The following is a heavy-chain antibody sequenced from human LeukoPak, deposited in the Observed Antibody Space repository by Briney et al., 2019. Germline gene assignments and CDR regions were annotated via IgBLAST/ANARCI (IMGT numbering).Heavy chain of an antibody. D-gene: IGHD6-19*01. Sequence: SETLSLTCTVSGGSISSYYWSWIRQPPGKGLEWIWYIYYSGSTNYNPSLKSRVTISVDTSKNQFSLKLSSVTAADTAVYYCARALYSSGVDYWGQGTLVTVSS. J-gene: IGHJ4*02. CDR1: GGSISSYY. CDR3: ARALYSSGVDY. CDR2: IYYSGST. V-gene: IGHV4-59*08.